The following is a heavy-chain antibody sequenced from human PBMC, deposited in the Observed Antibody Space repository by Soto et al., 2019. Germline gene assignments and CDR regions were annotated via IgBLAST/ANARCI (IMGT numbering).Heavy chain of an antibody. Sequence: QVQLVQSGAEVKKPGSSLKVSCKVFGETLNSNPIGWVRQAPGQGLEWVGGIVPLSDRTNYAQELQGRVTTTADGSTSPVYMELSNLKSDDTAVYYCARKSGRDCHSGGGCFSLDVWGQGSLIPVSS. CDR1: GETLNSNP. CDR2: IVPLSDRT. J-gene: IGHJ4*02. V-gene: IGHV1-69*01. D-gene: IGHD2-15*01. CDR3: ARKSGRDCHSGGGCFSLDV.